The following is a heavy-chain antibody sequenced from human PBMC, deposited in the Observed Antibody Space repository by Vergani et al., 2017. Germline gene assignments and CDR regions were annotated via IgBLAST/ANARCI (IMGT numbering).Heavy chain of an antibody. CDR3: AKGGTGYCSSTSCYMRAAPLGY. V-gene: IGHV3-15*07. CDR1: GFSFRNAW. CDR2: IKSTFDRGTT. D-gene: IGHD2-2*02. J-gene: IGHJ4*02. Sequence: EVQLVESGGGIVKPGGSLRLSCVASGFSFRNAWMNWVRRTPGKGLEWVGRIKSTFDRGTTDYAAAVKGRFTISRDDSKNTLFLQMNGLKTEDIGVYYCAKGGTGYCSSTSCYMRAAPLGYWGQGTLVTVSS.